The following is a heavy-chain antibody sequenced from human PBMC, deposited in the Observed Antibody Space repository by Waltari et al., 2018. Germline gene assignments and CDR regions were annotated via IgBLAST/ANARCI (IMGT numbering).Heavy chain of an antibody. Sequence: QVQLQESGPGLARPSETLSLTCSVSGDSVTSGAFHWYWIRQPAGKTLEWIGRITSTGVPNYNPSLQNRVTISVDKSKNQFSLGLTSVTAADTAVYFCASLAGGNYMDVWGKGTTVTVSS. D-gene: IGHD3-16*01. CDR2: ITSTGVP. CDR3: ASLAGGNYMDV. J-gene: IGHJ6*03. V-gene: IGHV4-61*02. CDR1: GDSVTSGAFH.